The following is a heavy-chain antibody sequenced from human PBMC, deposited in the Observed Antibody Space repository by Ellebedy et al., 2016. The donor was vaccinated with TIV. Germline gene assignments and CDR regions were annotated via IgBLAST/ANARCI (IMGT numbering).Heavy chain of an antibody. V-gene: IGHV3-30*03. CDR1: GFTFSSYG. Sequence: GESLKISCAASGFTFSSYGIHWVRQAPGKGLEWVAAISYDGNKKYYADSVKGRFTISRDNSKNTLFLQMDSLRSDDTAVYSCARDVDPTTRNWYFGLWGRGTLVTVSS. D-gene: IGHD1-26*01. CDR2: ISYDGNKK. J-gene: IGHJ2*01. CDR3: ARDVDPTTRNWYFGL.